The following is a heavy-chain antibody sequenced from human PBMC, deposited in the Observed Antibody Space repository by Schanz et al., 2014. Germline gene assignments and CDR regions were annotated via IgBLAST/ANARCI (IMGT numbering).Heavy chain of an antibody. D-gene: IGHD3-9*01. CDR2: MSYDGSNK. V-gene: IGHV3-30-3*01. J-gene: IGHJ4*02. CDR3: AKDHAGSDILTALGN. Sequence: QGQLVESGGGVVQPGRSLRLSCAASGFTFSSYAMHWVRQAPGKGLEWVAVMSYDGSNKYYADSVKGRFTISRDTPKNTLYVQMNSLRADDTAVYYCAKDHAGSDILTALGNWGQGTLVNVSS. CDR1: GFTFSSYA.